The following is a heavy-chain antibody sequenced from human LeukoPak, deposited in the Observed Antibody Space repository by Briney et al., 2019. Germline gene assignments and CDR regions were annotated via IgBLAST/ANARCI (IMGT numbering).Heavy chain of an antibody. CDR3: ARDGKHIAVPGVRYPMDV. V-gene: IGHV1-3*01. CDR2: INAANGNA. J-gene: IGHJ6*02. D-gene: IGHD6-19*01. Sequence: ASVKVSCKASGYTFSNYAMHWVRQAPGQRLEWMGRINAANGNAEYSQKFQGRVIVTTDTSANTVYMELSSLRSEDTAVYYCARDGKHIAVPGVRYPMDVWGQGTAVTVSS. CDR1: GYTFSNYA.